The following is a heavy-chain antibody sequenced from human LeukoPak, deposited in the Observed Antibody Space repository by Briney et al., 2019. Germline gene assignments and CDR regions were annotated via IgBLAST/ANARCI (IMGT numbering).Heavy chain of an antibody. Sequence: PSETLSLTCTVSGGSISSGDYYWSWIRQPPGKGLEWIGYIYYSGSTYYNPSLKSRVTISVDTSKNQFSLKLGSVTAADTAVYYCARGSGSHDAFDIWGQGTMVTVSS. D-gene: IGHD1-26*01. V-gene: IGHV4-30-4*08. CDR3: ARGSGSHDAFDI. J-gene: IGHJ3*02. CDR2: IYYSGST. CDR1: GGSISSGDYY.